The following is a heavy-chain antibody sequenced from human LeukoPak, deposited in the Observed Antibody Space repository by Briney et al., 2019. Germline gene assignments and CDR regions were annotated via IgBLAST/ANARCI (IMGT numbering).Heavy chain of an antibody. J-gene: IGHJ5*02. CDR1: GGSLSSSSYY. CDR2: IYYSGST. CDR3: ARRGYSYGYWFDP. V-gene: IGHV4-39*01. D-gene: IGHD5-18*01. Sequence: SETLSLTCTVSGGSLSSSSYYWGWIRQPPGKGLEWIGSIYYSGSTYYNPSLKSRLTISVDTSKNQFSLKLSSVTAADTAVYYCARRGYSYGYWFDPWGQGTLVTVSS.